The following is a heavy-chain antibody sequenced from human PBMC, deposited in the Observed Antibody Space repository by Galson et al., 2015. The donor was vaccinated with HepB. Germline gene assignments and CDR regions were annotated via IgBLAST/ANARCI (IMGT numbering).Heavy chain of an antibody. V-gene: IGHV1-24*01. Sequence: SVKVSCKVSGYTLTELSMHWVRQAPGKGLEWMGGFDPEDGETIYAQKFQGRVTMTEDTSTDTAYMELSSLRSGDTAVYYCATPAVEMATISAFDIWGQGTMVTVSS. J-gene: IGHJ3*02. CDR3: ATPAVEMATISAFDI. CDR2: FDPEDGET. CDR1: GYTLTELS. D-gene: IGHD5-24*01.